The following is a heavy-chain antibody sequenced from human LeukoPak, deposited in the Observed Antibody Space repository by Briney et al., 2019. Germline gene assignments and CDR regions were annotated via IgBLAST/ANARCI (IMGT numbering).Heavy chain of an antibody. CDR3: AIVAAARQGTIDP. J-gene: IGHJ5*02. CDR1: GFIFSSYA. V-gene: IGHV3-23*01. D-gene: IGHD6-13*01. Sequence: GGSLRLSCAASGFIFSSYAMSWVRQAPGKGLGWVSAISGSGGTTYCADSVKGRFTISRDNSKSTLYVQMNSLRAEDTAVYYCAIVAAARQGTIDPWGQGTLVTISS. CDR2: ISGSGGTT.